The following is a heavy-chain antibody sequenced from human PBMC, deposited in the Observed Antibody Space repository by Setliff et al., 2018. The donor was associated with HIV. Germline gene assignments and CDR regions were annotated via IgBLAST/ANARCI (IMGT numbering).Heavy chain of an antibody. Sequence: SLTCAVYGGSFSGYYWSWIRQPPGKGLEWIGEINHSGSTNYNPSLKSRVTISVDTSKNQFSLKLSSVTAADTAVYYCARSSIAARAPQRLRYYYGMDVWGQGTTVTVSS. CDR1: GGSFSGYY. D-gene: IGHD6-6*01. J-gene: IGHJ6*02. CDR2: INHSGST. CDR3: ARSSIAARAPQRLRYYYGMDV. V-gene: IGHV4-34*01.